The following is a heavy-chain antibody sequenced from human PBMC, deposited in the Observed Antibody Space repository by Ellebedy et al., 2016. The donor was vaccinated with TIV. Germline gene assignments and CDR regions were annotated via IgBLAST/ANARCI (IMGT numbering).Heavy chain of an antibody. V-gene: IGHV5-51*01. J-gene: IGHJ4*02. Sequence: PGGSLRLSCKGSGYSFTTYWIGWVRQLPGKGLEWVGIFYPGDSDVRYSPSFQDQFTISVDKSVNTAYLQWSSLKASDTAMYYCARHPYRYRSFEGPYFDYWGQGTLVTVSS. D-gene: IGHD3-16*02. CDR2: FYPGDSDV. CDR1: GYSFTTYW. CDR3: ARHPYRYRSFEGPYFDY.